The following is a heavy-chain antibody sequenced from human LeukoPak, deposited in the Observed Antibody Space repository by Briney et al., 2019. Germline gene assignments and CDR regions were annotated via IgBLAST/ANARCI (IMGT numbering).Heavy chain of an antibody. V-gene: IGHV1-69*13. J-gene: IGHJ6*03. CDR3: ARAQRWLQSYYYYMDV. Sequence: SVKVSCKASGGTFSSYAISWVRQAPGQGLEWMGGIIPIFGTANYAQKFQGRVTITADESTSTAYMELSSLRSEDTAVYYCARAQRWLQSYYYYMDVWGKGTAVTISS. CDR2: IIPIFGTA. CDR1: GGTFSSYA. D-gene: IGHD5-24*01.